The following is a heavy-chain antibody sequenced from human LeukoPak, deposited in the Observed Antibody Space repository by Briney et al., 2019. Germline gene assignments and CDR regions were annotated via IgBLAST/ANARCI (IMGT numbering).Heavy chain of an antibody. Sequence: GGSLRLSCAASGFTFSDYYMSWIRQAPGKGLEWVSYISSSGSTIYYADSVKGRFTISRDNAKNSLYLQMNSLRAEDTAVYYCARTYYYDSSGYASEYFQHWGQGTLVTVSS. V-gene: IGHV3-11*01. D-gene: IGHD3-22*01. J-gene: IGHJ1*01. CDR1: GFTFSDYY. CDR2: ISSSGSTI. CDR3: ARTYYYDSSGYASEYFQH.